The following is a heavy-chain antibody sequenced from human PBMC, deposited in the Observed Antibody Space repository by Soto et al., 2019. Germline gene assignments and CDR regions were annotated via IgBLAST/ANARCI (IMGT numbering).Heavy chain of an antibody. Sequence: GGSLSLSCAASGFPFSSYSMNWVRQAPGKGLEWVSSISSSSSYIYYADSVKGRFTISRDNAKNSLYLQMNSLRAEDTAVYYCACHGSHDAFDIWGQGTMVTVSS. CDR2: ISSSSSYI. CDR1: GFPFSSYS. J-gene: IGHJ3*02. CDR3: ACHGSHDAFDI. V-gene: IGHV3-21*01. D-gene: IGHD1-26*01.